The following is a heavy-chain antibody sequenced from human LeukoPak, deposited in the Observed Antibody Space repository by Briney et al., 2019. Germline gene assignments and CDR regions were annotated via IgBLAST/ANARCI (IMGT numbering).Heavy chain of an antibody. Sequence: ASVKVSCKASGYTFTSYGISWVRQAPGQGLEWMGWISAYNGNTNYAQKLQGRVTMTTDTSTSTAYMELRSLRSEDTAVYYCAASSSSWSPHYFDYWGQGTLVTVSS. CDR1: GYTFTSYG. CDR2: ISAYNGNT. D-gene: IGHD6-13*01. V-gene: IGHV1-18*01. J-gene: IGHJ4*02. CDR3: AASSSSWSPHYFDY.